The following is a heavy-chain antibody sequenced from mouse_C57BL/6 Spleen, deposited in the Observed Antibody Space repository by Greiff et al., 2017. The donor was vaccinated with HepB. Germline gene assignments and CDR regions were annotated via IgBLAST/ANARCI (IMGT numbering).Heavy chain of an antibody. CDR3: ARGGIYDGYYVDFDY. CDR1: GYTFTSYG. CDR2: IYPRSGNT. V-gene: IGHV1-81*01. D-gene: IGHD2-3*01. Sequence: QVQLQQSGAELARPGASVKLSCKASGYTFTSYGISWVKQRTGQGLEWIGEIYPRSGNTYYNEKFKGKATLTADKSSSTAYMELRSLTSEDSAVYFCARGGIYDGYYVDFDYWGQGTTLTVSS. J-gene: IGHJ2*01.